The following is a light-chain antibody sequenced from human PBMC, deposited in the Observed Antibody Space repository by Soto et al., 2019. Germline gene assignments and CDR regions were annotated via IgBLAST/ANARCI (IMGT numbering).Light chain of an antibody. CDR3: QQYDGYPLA. J-gene: IGKJ1*01. CDR1: QSISKW. Sequence: DIQMTQSPSTLSASIGDRVTITCRASQSISKWLAWHQQKPGKAPKVLIFDASTLQSGVPSRFSGSGSGTEFTLTIGSLQPEDFATYYCQQYDGYPLAFGHGTKVDIK. V-gene: IGKV1-5*01. CDR2: DAS.